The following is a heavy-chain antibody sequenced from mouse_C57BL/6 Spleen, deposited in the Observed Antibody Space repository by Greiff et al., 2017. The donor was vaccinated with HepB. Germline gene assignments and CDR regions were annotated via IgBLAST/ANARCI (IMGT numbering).Heavy chain of an antibody. CDR2: ISSGSSTI. D-gene: IGHD1-1*01. CDR1: GFTFSDYG. Sequence: EVMLVESGGGLVKPGGSLKLSCAASGFTFSDYGMHWVRQAPEKGLEWVAYISSGSSTIYYADTVKGRFTISRDNAKNTLFLQMTSLRSEDMAMYYCARPVLRYAMDYWGQGTSVTVSS. J-gene: IGHJ4*01. V-gene: IGHV5-17*01. CDR3: ARPVLRYAMDY.